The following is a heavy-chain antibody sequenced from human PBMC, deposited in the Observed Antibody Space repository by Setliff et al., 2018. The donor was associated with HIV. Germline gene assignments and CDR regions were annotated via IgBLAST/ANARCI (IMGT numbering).Heavy chain of an antibody. D-gene: IGHD3-9*01. J-gene: IGHJ4*02. Sequence: ASVKVSCKASGYTFTRYGISWVRQAPGQGLEWMGWISANNGNTNYAQKFQGRVTMTRDTSTSTVYMELSSLRSEDTAVYYCARDLSISNPYYDILTGPGVYWGQGTLVTVSS. CDR3: ARDLSISNPYYDILTGPGVY. CDR1: GYTFTRYG. V-gene: IGHV1-18*01. CDR2: ISANNGNT.